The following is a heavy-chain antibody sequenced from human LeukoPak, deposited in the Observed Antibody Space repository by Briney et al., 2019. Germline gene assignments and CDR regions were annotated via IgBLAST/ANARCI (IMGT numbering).Heavy chain of an antibody. CDR1: GFTFSSYA. V-gene: IGHV3-64*01. Sequence: GGSLRLSCAASGFTFSSYAMHWVRQAPGKGLEYVSAISSNGGSTYYANSVKGRFTISRDNSKNTLYLQMGSLRAEDMAVYYCARGDVVAKDWGQGTLVTVSS. J-gene: IGHJ4*02. CDR2: ISSNGGST. D-gene: IGHD5-12*01. CDR3: ARGDVVAKD.